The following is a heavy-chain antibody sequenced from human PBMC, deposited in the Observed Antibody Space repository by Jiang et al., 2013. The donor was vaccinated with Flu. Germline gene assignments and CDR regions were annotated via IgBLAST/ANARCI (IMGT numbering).Heavy chain of an antibody. D-gene: IGHD2-21*02. CDR3: ARLYRVRETDYYCLDS. CDR1: GFSFGGYA. CDR2: ITTTGVPT. J-gene: IGHJ4*02. Sequence: SGGGPGTARGRSLTLSCAASGFSFGGYAMSWVRQVPGKGLEWVSVITTTGVPTFYAAPVRGRFTISRDDSKNTLYLQINSLRVEDAAMYYCARLYRVRETDYYCLDSWGQGTLVTVSS. V-gene: IGHV3-23*01.